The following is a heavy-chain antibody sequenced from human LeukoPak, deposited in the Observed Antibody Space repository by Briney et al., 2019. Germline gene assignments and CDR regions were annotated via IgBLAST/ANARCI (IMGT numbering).Heavy chain of an antibody. Sequence: GGSLRLSCAASGFTFDDYTMHWVRQAPGKGLEWASLISWDGGSTYYADSVKGRFTISRDNSKNSLYLQMNSLRTEDTALYYCATGDSSGYYSTAGGFDYWGQGTLVTVSS. V-gene: IGHV3-43*01. CDR2: ISWDGGST. CDR1: GFTFDDYT. J-gene: IGHJ4*02. D-gene: IGHD3-22*01. CDR3: ATGDSSGYYSTAGGFDY.